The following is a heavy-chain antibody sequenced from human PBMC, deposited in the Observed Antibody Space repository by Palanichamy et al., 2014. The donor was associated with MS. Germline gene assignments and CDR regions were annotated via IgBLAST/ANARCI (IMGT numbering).Heavy chain of an antibody. CDR1: EFTFSNYG. V-gene: IGHV3-30*18. Sequence: QVQLVESGGGVVQPGRSLRLSCAASEFTFSNYGMHWVRQAPGKGLEWVAIISYDGSNKYYADSVKGRFTISRDNSKSTMYLQMNGLRVEDTAVYYCAKGGDPASWYYYYLDVWSKGTTVTVSS. J-gene: IGHJ6*03. CDR3: AKGGDPASWYYYYLDV. CDR2: ISYDGSNK. D-gene: IGHD2-21*01.